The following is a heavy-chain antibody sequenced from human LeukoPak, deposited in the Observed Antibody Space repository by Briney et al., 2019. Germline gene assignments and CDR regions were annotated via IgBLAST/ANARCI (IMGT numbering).Heavy chain of an antibody. CDR2: IYSGGAI. D-gene: IGHD5-12*01. CDR3: AKPIVATAFDI. CDR1: GFTVSSHC. V-gene: IGHV3-66*02. Sequence: GGSLRLSCAVSGFTVSSHCITWVRQAPGKGLEWVSLIYSGGAIYYADSVKGRFTISRDNSKNTLYLQMNSLRAEDTAVYYCAKPIVATAFDIWGQGTMVTVSS. J-gene: IGHJ3*02.